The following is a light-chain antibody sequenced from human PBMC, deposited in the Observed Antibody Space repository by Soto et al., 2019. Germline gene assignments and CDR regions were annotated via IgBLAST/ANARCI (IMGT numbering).Light chain of an antibody. V-gene: IGKV3-15*01. CDR3: QQYNKWLYT. CDR2: GAS. Sequence: EIVMTQSPATLSVSPGEGATLSCRASQSVSGSLAWYQQKPGQAPRLLFYGASTRATGVPARFSGSGSGTEFTLTISSLQSEDFAVYYCQQYNKWLYTFGQGTKLEIK. J-gene: IGKJ2*01. CDR1: QSVSGS.